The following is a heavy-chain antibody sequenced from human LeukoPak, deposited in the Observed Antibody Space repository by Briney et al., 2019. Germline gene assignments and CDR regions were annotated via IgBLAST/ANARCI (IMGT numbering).Heavy chain of an antibody. J-gene: IGHJ3*02. Sequence: GGSLRLSCSASEFTFSSYSIDWVRQAPGKGLEWVSFIGSGGGSTSYADSVKGRFTISRENAKSSLYLQMSSLRAEDTAVYYCGRACSSSTCGSRGGVYAVDIWGQGTMVTVSS. V-gene: IGHV3-21*01. D-gene: IGHD2-2*01. CDR1: EFTFSSYS. CDR3: GRACSSSTCGSRGGVYAVDI. CDR2: IGSGGGST.